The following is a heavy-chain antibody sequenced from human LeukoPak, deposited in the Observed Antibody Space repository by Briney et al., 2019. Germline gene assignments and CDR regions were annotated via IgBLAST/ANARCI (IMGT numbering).Heavy chain of an antibody. J-gene: IGHJ4*02. CDR2: ITLSGTNT. CDR1: GFTFRDYE. CDR3: VVHSATSCY. Sequence: PGGSLRLSCATSGFTFRDYEMNWVRQAPGNGLEWISYITLSGTNTYYADSVKGRFTISRDNAKTALSLQMNSLRAEDTAVYYCVVHSATSCYWGQGTLVTVSS. D-gene: IGHD1-26*01. V-gene: IGHV3-48*03.